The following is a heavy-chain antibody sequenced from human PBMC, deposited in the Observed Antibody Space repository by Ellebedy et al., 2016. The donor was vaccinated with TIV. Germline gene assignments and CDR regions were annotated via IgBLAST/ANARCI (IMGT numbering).Heavy chain of an antibody. CDR2: IYTSGST. J-gene: IGHJ2*01. Sequence: SETLSLXXTVSGGSISSYYWSWIRQPAGKGLEWIGRIYTSGSTNYNPSLKSRVTMSVDTSKNQFSLKLSSVTAADTAVYYCARGGDIVVVPAATKGYWYFDLWGRGTLVTVSS. CDR1: GGSISSYY. D-gene: IGHD2-2*01. CDR3: ARGGDIVVVPAATKGYWYFDL. V-gene: IGHV4-4*07.